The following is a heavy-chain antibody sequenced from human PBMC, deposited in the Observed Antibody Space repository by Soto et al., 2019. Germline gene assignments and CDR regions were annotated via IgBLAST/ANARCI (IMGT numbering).Heavy chain of an antibody. CDR3: VRGTVSGSFLIY. J-gene: IGHJ4*02. CDR1: GFTFSSDC. V-gene: IGHV3-74*01. Sequence: XGFLRLSFAASGFTFSSDCMSWVGQVPGKGLVWVSRISGDGSLRNYADSVRGRFTISRDNAKNTLFLQLNSLSVEDTAVYYCVRGTVSGSFLIYWGQGTLVTVSS. CDR2: ISGDGSLR. D-gene: IGHD6-19*01.